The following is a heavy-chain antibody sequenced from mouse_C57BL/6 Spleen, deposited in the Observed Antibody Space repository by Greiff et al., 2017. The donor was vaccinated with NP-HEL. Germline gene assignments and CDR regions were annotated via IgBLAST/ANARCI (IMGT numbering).Heavy chain of an antibody. CDR2: IHPNSGGT. D-gene: IGHD1-1*01. Sequence: QVQLQQPGPELVKPGASVKLSCKASGYTFTSYWMHWVKQRPGQGLEWIGMIHPNSGGTNYNEKFKGKATLTVDKSSSTAYMELSSLTSEDSAVYYCARSRYYGSSYSYAMDYWGPAASVTASS. V-gene: IGHV1-64*01. J-gene: IGHJ4*01. CDR1: GYTFTSYW. CDR3: ARSRYYGSSYSYAMDY.